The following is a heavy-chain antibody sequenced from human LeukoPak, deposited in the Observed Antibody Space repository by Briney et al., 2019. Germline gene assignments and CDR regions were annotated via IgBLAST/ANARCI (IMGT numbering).Heavy chain of an antibody. CDR2: ISTYNDNT. Sequence: ASVKVSCKASGYTFTNYGISWVRQAPGQGLEWMGWISTYNDNTNYAQKLRGRVTMTTDTSTSTAYMELRSLRSEDTAVYYCASGGYSYGSYYYYYYMDVWGKGTTVTVSS. CDR3: ASGGYSYGSYYYYYYMDV. D-gene: IGHD5-18*01. CDR1: GYTFTNYG. J-gene: IGHJ6*03. V-gene: IGHV1-18*01.